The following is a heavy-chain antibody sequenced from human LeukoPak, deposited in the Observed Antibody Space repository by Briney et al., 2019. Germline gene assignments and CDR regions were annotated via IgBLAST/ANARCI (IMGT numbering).Heavy chain of an antibody. D-gene: IGHD3-3*01. V-gene: IGHV3-64*01. CDR2: ISTNGGST. Sequence: GGSLRLSCAASGFTFGSYTMHWVRQAPGEGLEYVSAISTNGGSTYYANSVKGRFTISRDNSKNTLYLQMGSLTAEDMAVYYCARTSYFWSGYYFDYWGQGTLVTVSS. CDR3: ARTSYFWSGYYFDY. CDR1: GFTFGSYT. J-gene: IGHJ4*02.